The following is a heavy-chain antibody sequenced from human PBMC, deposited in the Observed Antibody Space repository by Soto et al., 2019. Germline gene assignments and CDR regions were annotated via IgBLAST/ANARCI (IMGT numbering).Heavy chain of an antibody. J-gene: IGHJ5*02. CDR1: GSSISSSNW. D-gene: IGHD1-26*01. Sequence: PSETLSLTCAVSGSSISSSNWWGWVRQPPGKGLEWIGEIYHSGSTNYNPSLKSRVTISVDKSKNQFSLKLSSVTAADTAVYYCARDSAGGRAWFDPWGQGTLVTVSS. CDR2: IYHSGST. V-gene: IGHV4-4*02. CDR3: ARDSAGGRAWFDP.